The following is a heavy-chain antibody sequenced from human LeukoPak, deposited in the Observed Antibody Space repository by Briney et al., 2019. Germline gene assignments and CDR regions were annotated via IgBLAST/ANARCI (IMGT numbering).Heavy chain of an antibody. J-gene: IGHJ4*02. CDR2: NNTSGST. V-gene: IGHV4-61*02. CDR3: ARDRVTIFGVVPYAD. Sequence: SQTLSLTCTVSGGSISSDCYCWSWLRQPAGKELVWIGRNNTSGSTNYNPSLKSRVTISVDTSKNQFSLKLSSVTAADTAVYYCARDRVTIFGVVPYADWGQGTLVTASS. D-gene: IGHD3-3*01. CDR1: GGSISSDCYC.